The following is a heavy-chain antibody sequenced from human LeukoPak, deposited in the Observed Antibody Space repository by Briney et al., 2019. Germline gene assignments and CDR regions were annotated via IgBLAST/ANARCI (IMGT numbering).Heavy chain of an antibody. V-gene: IGHV3-23*01. CDR3: AKGGYNYGYVDY. CDR2: ISGGST. CDR1: GFTFSYYA. Sequence: GGSVRLSCAASGFTFSYYAMAWVRQAPGKGLEWVSSISGGSTYYSDSVKGRFTISRDNSKNTLYLQMNSLRAEDTAVYYCAKGGYNYGYVDYWGQGTLVTVSS. J-gene: IGHJ4*02. D-gene: IGHD5-18*01.